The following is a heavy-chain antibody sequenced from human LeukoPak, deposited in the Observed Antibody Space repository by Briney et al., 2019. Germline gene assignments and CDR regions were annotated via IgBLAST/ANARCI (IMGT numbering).Heavy chain of an antibody. CDR1: GYTLTELS. V-gene: IGHV1-24*01. CDR3: ATFVVVPAAIGLGWFDP. J-gene: IGHJ5*02. D-gene: IGHD2-2*02. Sequence: ASVKVSCKVSGYTLTELSMHWVRQAPGKGLEWMGGFDPEDGETIYAQKFQGRVTKTEDTSTDTAYMELSSLRSEDTAVYYCATFVVVPAAIGLGWFDPWGQGTLVTVSS. CDR2: FDPEDGET.